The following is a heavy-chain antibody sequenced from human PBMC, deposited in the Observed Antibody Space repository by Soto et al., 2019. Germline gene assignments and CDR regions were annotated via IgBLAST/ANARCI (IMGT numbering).Heavy chain of an antibody. CDR1: GFTFSNAW. Sequence: EVQLVESGGGLVKPGGSLRLSCAASGFTFSNAWMSWVRQAPGKGLEWVGRIKSKTDGGTTDYAAPVKGRFTISRDDSKNTLYLQMNSLKTEDTAVYYCTIDLTPVLLWFERAFDIWGQGTMVTVSS. V-gene: IGHV3-15*01. D-gene: IGHD3-10*01. CDR3: TIDLTPVLLWFERAFDI. J-gene: IGHJ3*02. CDR2: IKSKTDGGTT.